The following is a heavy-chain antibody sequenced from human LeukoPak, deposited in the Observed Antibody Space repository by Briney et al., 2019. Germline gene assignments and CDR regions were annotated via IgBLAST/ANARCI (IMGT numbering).Heavy chain of an antibody. CDR3: ARDLATVTPTQTTTFDY. V-gene: IGHV1-18*04. Sequence: ASVKDSCKASGYTFTSYGISWVRQAPGQGLEWMGWISAYNGNTNYAQKLQGRVTMTTDTSTSTAYMELRSLRSDDTAVYYCARDLATVTPTQTTTFDYWGQGTLVTVSS. CDR2: ISAYNGNT. CDR1: GYTFTSYG. J-gene: IGHJ4*02. D-gene: IGHD4-17*01.